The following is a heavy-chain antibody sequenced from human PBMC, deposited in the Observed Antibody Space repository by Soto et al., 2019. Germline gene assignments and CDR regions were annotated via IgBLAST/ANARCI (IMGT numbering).Heavy chain of an antibody. D-gene: IGHD2-2*03. V-gene: IGHV3-23*01. J-gene: IGHJ4*02. CDR2: ISGSGGST. Sequence: GGSLRLSCAASGFTFSSYAMSWVRQAPGRGLEWVSAISGSGGSTYYADSVKGRFTISRDNSKNTLYLQMNSLRAEDTAVYYCASLDIVVVPAAMLGGFFDYWGQGTLVTAPQ. CDR3: ASLDIVVVPAAMLGGFFDY. CDR1: GFTFSSYA.